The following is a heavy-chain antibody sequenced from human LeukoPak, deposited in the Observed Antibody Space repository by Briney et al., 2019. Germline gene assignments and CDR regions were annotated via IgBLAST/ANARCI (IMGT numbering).Heavy chain of an antibody. CDR3: ARVVSGWNLYYFDY. J-gene: IGHJ4*02. V-gene: IGHV3-7*01. CDR2: IKLDGSEK. D-gene: IGHD6-19*01. CDR1: GFTFGKYW. Sequence: GGSLRLSCVASGFTFGKYWMSWVRQAPGKGLEWVANIKLDGSEKNYVDSVKGRFTISRDNAKNSLYLQMNSLRAEDTAVYYCARVVSGWNLYYFDYWGQGTLVTVSS.